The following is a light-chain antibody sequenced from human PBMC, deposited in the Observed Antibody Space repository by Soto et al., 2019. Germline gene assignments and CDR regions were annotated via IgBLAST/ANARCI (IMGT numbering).Light chain of an antibody. Sequence: EIVMTQSQATLSVSPGERATLSCRASQSVSSNLAWYQQKPGQAPRLLIYGASASAADIPARFSGSGSGTEFTLNISTLQFEDFAVYYCQQYNNWPRAFGQGTKVKIK. V-gene: IGKV3-15*01. CDR1: QSVSSN. CDR3: QQYNNWPRA. CDR2: GAS. J-gene: IGKJ1*01.